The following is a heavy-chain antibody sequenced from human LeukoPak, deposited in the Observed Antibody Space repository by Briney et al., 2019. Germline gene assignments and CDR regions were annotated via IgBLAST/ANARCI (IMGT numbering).Heavy chain of an antibody. CDR2: IKQDGSEK. J-gene: IGHJ4*02. CDR1: GFTFSSYW. CDR3: ARDRYGGNSPYFDY. D-gene: IGHD4-23*01. Sequence: GGSLRLSCAASGFTFSSYWMSWVRQAPGKGLVWVANIKQDGSEKYYVDSVKGRFTISRDNAKNSLYLQMNSLRAEDTAVYYCARDRYGGNSPYFDYWGQGTLVTVSS. V-gene: IGHV3-7*01.